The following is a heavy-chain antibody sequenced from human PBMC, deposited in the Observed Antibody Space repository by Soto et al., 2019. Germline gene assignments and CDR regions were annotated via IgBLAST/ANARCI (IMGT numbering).Heavy chain of an antibody. CDR2: VYFSGST. CDR3: ASGNAWEALLAY. V-gene: IGHV4-31*03. Sequence: PSETLSLTCTVSGASINSGGYYWSWIRQLPGKGLEWIGYVYFSGSTYYNPSLESRISISIDTSQNQFSLKLSSVTAADTAIYYCASGNAWEALLAYWGQGTLVTVSS. J-gene: IGHJ4*02. D-gene: IGHD1-1*01. CDR1: GASINSGGYY.